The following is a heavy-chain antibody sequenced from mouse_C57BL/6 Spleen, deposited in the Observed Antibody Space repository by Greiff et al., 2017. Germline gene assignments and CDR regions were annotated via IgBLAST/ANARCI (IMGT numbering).Heavy chain of an antibody. D-gene: IGHD1-1*01. CDR3: AREDYYYGSSPFAY. CDR1: GYAFSSYW. V-gene: IGHV1-80*01. CDR2: IYPGDGDT. Sequence: VKLMESGAELVKPGASVKISCKASGYAFSSYWMNWVKQRPGKGLEWIGQIYPGDGDTNYNGKFKGKATLTADKSSSTAYMQLSSLTSEDSAVYFCAREDYYYGSSPFAYWGQGTLVTVSA. J-gene: IGHJ3*01.